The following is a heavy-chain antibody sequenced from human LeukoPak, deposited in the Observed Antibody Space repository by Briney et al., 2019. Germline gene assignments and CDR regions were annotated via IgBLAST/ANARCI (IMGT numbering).Heavy chain of an antibody. D-gene: IGHD5-18*01. CDR2: IRYDGSNK. CDR3: ARDRVAMADYYYYYYMDV. CDR1: GFTFSSYG. J-gene: IGHJ6*03. Sequence: GGSLRLSCAASGFTFSSYGMHWVRQAPGKGLEWVAFIRYDGSNKYYADSVKGRFTISRDNSKNTLYLQMNSLRAEDTAVYYCARDRVAMADYYYYYYMDVWGKGTTVTVSS. V-gene: IGHV3-30*02.